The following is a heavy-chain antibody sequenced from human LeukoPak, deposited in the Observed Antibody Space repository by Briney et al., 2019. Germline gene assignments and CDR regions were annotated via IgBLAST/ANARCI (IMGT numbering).Heavy chain of an antibody. CDR2: INPNSGDT. CDR3: ARVADGYYFDY. Sequence: ASVKVSCKASGYPFTGYYMHWVRQAPGQGLDWMGWINPNSGDTNYAQKFHGRVTMTSDTSINTAYMELSRLTSDDTAVYHCARVADGYYFDYLGQGTLVTVSS. J-gene: IGHJ4*02. V-gene: IGHV1-2*02. CDR1: GYPFTGYY. D-gene: IGHD6-25*01.